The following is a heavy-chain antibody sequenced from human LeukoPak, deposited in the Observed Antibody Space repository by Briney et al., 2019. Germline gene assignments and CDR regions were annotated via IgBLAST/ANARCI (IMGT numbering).Heavy chain of an antibody. CDR1: GFTVSSNY. CDR2: IYSGGST. Sequence: GGPLRLSCAASGFTVSSNYMSWVRQAPGKGLEWVSVIYSGGSTYYADSVKGRFTISRHNSKNTLYLQMNSLRAEDTAVYYCARGGIPGYSSGWYWFDYWGQGTLVTVSS. V-gene: IGHV3-53*04. D-gene: IGHD6-19*01. CDR3: ARGGIPGYSSGWYWFDY. J-gene: IGHJ4*02.